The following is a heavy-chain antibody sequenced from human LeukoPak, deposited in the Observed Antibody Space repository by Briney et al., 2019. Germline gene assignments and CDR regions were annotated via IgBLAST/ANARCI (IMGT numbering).Heavy chain of an antibody. CDR1: GYTFTGYY. Sequence: GASVKVSCKASGYTFTGYYIHWVRQAPGQGLEWMGWINPNSGGTNYAQNFQGRVTMTTDTSTSTVYMEVRSLRSDDTAVYYCAREGLRSIAARRGTRDYMDVWGKGTTVIVSS. V-gene: IGHV1-2*02. J-gene: IGHJ6*03. CDR3: AREGLRSIAARRGTRDYMDV. D-gene: IGHD6-6*01. CDR2: INPNSGGT.